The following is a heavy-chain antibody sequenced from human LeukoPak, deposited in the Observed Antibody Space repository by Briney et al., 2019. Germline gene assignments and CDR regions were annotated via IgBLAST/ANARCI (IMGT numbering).Heavy chain of an antibody. CDR3: VRQSTGLDY. V-gene: IGHV3-30-3*01. CDR2: IEPDRTTK. D-gene: IGHD5/OR15-5a*01. J-gene: IGHJ4*02. CDR1: GFTFSSHI. Sequence: GGSLRLSCAASGFTFSSHIMHWVRQAPGKGLEWVAVIEPDRTTKYHADSVKGRFTISRDNSKNSLHLQLDSLGSEDTALYYCVRQSTGLDYWGQGTLVTVSS.